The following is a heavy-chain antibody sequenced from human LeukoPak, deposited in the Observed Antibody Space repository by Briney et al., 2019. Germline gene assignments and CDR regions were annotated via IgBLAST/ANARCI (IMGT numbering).Heavy chain of an antibody. D-gene: IGHD3-9*01. J-gene: IGHJ5*02. CDR3: AREDWLNWFDP. CDR1: GESFSGYY. V-gene: IGHV4-34*01. Sequence: KPSETLSLTCAVYGESFSGYYWSWIRQPPGKGLEWIGEINHSGSTNYNPSLKSRVTISVDTSKNQFSLKLSSVTAADTAVYYCAREDWLNWFDPWGQGTLVTVSS. CDR2: INHSGST.